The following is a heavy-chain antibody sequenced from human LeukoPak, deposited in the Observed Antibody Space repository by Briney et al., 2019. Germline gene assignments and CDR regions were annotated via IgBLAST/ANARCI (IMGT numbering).Heavy chain of an antibody. CDR2: INHSGST. V-gene: IGHV4-34*01. J-gene: IGHJ4*02. D-gene: IGHD3-3*01. CDR1: GGSFSGYY. Sequence: PSETLSLTCAVYGGSFSGYYWSWIRQPPGKGLEWIGEINHSGSTNYNPSLKSRVTISVDTSKNQFSLKLSSVTAADTAVYYCARSIKDFWSGYPYYFDYWGQGALVTVSS. CDR3: ARSIKDFWSGYPYYFDY.